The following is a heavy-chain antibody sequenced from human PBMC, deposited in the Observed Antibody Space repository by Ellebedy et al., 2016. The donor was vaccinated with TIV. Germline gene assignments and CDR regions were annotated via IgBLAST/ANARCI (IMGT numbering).Heavy chain of an antibody. D-gene: IGHD3-10*02. CDR3: ARNVPHP. V-gene: IGHV3-23*01. CDR1: GFTFSNYA. J-gene: IGHJ5*02. CDR2: ISGSNT. Sequence: PGGSLRLSCAASGFTFSNYAMCWVRQAPGKGLEWVSTISGSNTYYADSVRGRLTISRDNSRNTLYLQINSLRAEDTAVYYCARNVPHPWGQGTLVTVAS.